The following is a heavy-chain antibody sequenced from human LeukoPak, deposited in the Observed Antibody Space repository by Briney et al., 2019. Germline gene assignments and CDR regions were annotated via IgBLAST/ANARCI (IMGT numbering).Heavy chain of an antibody. D-gene: IGHD1-1*01. Sequence: GGSLRLSCVASGFTFRSNWMDWVRQAPGKGLEWVANIKRDGSEKNYVDSVKGRFTISRGNAKNSLYLEMNSLRAEDTAVYYCAKEGNWNLDYWGQGALVTVSS. CDR2: IKRDGSEK. CDR1: GFTFRSNW. CDR3: AKEGNWNLDY. J-gene: IGHJ4*02. V-gene: IGHV3-7*01.